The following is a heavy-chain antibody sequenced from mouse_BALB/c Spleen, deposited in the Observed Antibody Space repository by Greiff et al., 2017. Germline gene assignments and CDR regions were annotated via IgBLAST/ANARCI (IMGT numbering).Heavy chain of an antibody. CDR1: GFTFSSYT. Sequence: EVKLMESGGGLVQPGGSLKLSCAASGFTFSSYTMSWVRQTPEKRLEWVAYISNGGGSTYYPDTVKGRFTISRDNAKNTLYLQMSSLKSEDTAMYYCARQDYDGYYVRAMDYWGQGTSVTVSS. V-gene: IGHV5-12-2*01. D-gene: IGHD2-3*01. CDR3: ARQDYDGYYVRAMDY. CDR2: ISNGGGST. J-gene: IGHJ4*01.